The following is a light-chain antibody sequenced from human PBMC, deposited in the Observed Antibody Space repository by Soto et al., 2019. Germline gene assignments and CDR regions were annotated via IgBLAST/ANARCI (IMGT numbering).Light chain of an antibody. CDR3: QQRSNWPRT. CDR2: DAS. Sequence: EIVLTQSPATLSLSPGDRATLSSRASQSVNNYLAWYQQKPGQVPRLLIYDASNRATGIPARFSGSGSGTDFTLTISSLEPEDFALYYCQQRSNWPRTFGQGTKVDIK. V-gene: IGKV3-11*01. J-gene: IGKJ1*01. CDR1: QSVNNY.